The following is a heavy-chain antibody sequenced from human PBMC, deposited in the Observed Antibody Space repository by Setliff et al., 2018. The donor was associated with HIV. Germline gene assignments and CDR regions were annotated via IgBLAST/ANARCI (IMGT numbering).Heavy chain of an antibody. Sequence: TSETLSLTCTVSGGSISSGSYYWNWIRQPAGKGLEWIGRIYTSGSTNYNPSLKSRVTISVDTSKNQFSLRTEDTAVYYCAKDPTYYYESSGPYDAFDVWGQGTMVTVSS. CDR3: AKDPTYYYESSGPYDAFDV. CDR1: GGSISSGSYY. J-gene: IGHJ3*01. D-gene: IGHD3-22*01. CDR2: IYTSGST. V-gene: IGHV4-61*02.